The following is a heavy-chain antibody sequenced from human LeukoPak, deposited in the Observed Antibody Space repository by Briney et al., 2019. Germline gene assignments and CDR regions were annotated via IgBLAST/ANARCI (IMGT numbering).Heavy chain of an antibody. Sequence: GESLKISCQGSGYSFTDYWIGWVRQMPGKGLEWMGIIFPDDSDTKYSPSFQGQVTISVDKSISTAYLQWSSLKASDSAMYYCPRHGLAGCIGGRCFTSFHYYGMDVWGQGTTVTVSS. V-gene: IGHV5-51*01. CDR1: GYSFTDYW. J-gene: IGHJ6*02. CDR2: IFPDDSDT. D-gene: IGHD2-15*01. CDR3: PRHGLAGCIGGRCFTSFHYYGMDV.